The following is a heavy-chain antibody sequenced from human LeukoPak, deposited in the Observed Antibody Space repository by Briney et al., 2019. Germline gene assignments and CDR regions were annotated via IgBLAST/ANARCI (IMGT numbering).Heavy chain of an antibody. CDR3: ARDSISSGPMDL. CDR2: IYSSGGT. V-gene: IGHV3-53*01. Sequence: GGSLRLSCAASGFAVSSNYMSWVRRAPGKGLEWVSVIYSSGGTYYADSVRGRFTISRDNSKNTLYLQMNSLRVEDMALYYCARDSISSGPMDLWGQGTLVTVS. CDR1: GFAVSSNY. J-gene: IGHJ4*02. D-gene: IGHD3-22*01.